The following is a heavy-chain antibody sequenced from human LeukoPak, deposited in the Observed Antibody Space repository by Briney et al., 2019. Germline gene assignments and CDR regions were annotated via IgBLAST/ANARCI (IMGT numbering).Heavy chain of an antibody. J-gene: IGHJ4*02. V-gene: IGHV3-7*01. CDR3: ARVSRYCSSTSCSDFDY. CDR2: IKQGGNEK. CDR1: GFTFSSYW. Sequence: GGSLRVSCAASGFTFSSYWMSWVRQAPGKGLEWVANIKQGGNEKYYVDSVKGRFTISRDNAKNSLFLQMNSLRAEDTAVYYCARVSRYCSSTSCSDFDYWGQGTLVTVSS. D-gene: IGHD2-2*01.